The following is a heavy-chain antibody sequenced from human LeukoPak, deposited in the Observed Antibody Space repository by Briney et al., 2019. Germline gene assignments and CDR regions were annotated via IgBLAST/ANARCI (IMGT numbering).Heavy chain of an antibody. J-gene: IGHJ4*02. CDR1: GFSFSNHG. D-gene: IGHD4-17*01. CDR2: IWDDGNNK. Sequence: PGGSLRLSCAASGFSFSNHGMHWVRQAPGKRLEWVAVIWDDGNNKRYANSVNGRFTISRDNSENTLYLQMNSLRAEDTAVYYCAKDRHDYGDVPLDYWGQGTLVTVSS. V-gene: IGHV3-30*02. CDR3: AKDRHDYGDVPLDY.